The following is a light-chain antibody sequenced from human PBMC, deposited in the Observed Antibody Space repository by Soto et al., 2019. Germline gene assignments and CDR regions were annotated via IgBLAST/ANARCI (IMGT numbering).Light chain of an antibody. CDR1: QSVSSN. Sequence: EIVMTQSPATLSVSPGERATLSCRASQSVSSNLAWYQQKPGQAPRLLIYGASTRATGIPDRFSGSGSGTEFTLSISSLQSEDFAVYYCQQYNNWPFITFGQGTRLEIK. J-gene: IGKJ5*01. V-gene: IGKV3-15*01. CDR2: GAS. CDR3: QQYNNWPFIT.